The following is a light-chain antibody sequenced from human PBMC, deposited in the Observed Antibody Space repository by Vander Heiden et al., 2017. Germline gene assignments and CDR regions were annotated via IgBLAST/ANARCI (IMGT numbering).Light chain of an antibody. CDR3: LQDDNYPWT. V-gene: IGKV1-6*01. CDR1: QGVRND. Sequence: AIQMTQSPSSLSASVGDRVTITCRASQGVRNDLGWYQQKPGKAPKLLIYATFNLQSGVPSRFSGSGSGTDFSLTITSLQPEDFATYYCLQDDNYPWTFGQGTRVEIK. J-gene: IGKJ1*01. CDR2: ATF.